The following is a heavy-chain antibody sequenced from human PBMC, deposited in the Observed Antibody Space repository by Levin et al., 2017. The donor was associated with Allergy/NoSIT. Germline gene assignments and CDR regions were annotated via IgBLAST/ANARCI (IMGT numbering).Heavy chain of an antibody. CDR2: INHSGST. CDR3: ARGPRHYYDSSGYYPFDY. Sequence: MASETLSLTCAVYGGSFSGYYWSWIRQPPGKGLEWIGEINHSGSTNYNPSLKSRVTISVDTSKNQFSLKLSSVTAADTAVYYCARGPRHYYDSSGYYPFDYWGQGTLVTVSS. V-gene: IGHV4-34*01. J-gene: IGHJ4*02. CDR1: GGSFSGYY. D-gene: IGHD3-22*01.